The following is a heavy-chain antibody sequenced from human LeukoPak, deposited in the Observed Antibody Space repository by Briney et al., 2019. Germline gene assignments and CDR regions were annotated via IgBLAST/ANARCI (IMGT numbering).Heavy chain of an antibody. D-gene: IGHD3-16*02. V-gene: IGHV3-13*01. J-gene: IGHJ3*02. CDR3: ARARSPKFGGVIPHDAFDI. CDR2: IGTAGDT. Sequence: GGSLRLSCAASGFTFSSYDMHWVRQATGKGLEWVSAIGTAGDTYYPGSVKGRFTISRENAKNSLYLQMNSLRAGDTAVYYCARARSPKFGGVIPHDAFDIWGQGTMVTVSS. CDR1: GFTFSSYD.